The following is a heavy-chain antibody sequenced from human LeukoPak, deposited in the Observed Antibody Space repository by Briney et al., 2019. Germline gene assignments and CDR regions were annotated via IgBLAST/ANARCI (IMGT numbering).Heavy chain of an antibody. J-gene: IGHJ6*03. CDR2: ISSSSSYI. CDR1: GFTFSSYS. D-gene: IGHD3-3*01. Sequence: GGSLRLSCAASGFTFSSYSMNWVRQAPGKGLEWVSSISSSSSYIYYADSVKGRFTISRDNAKNSLYLQMNSLRAEDTAVYYCARGYDFWSANGYYYMDVWGKGTTVTISS. CDR3: ARGYDFWSANGYYYMDV. V-gene: IGHV3-21*01.